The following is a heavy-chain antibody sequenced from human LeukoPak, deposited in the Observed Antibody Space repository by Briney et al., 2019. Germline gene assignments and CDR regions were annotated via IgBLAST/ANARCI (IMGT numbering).Heavy chain of an antibody. Sequence: ASVKVSCKASGYTFTSYAMNWVRQAPGQGLEWMGWINTNTGNPTYAQGFTGRFVFSLDTSVSTAYLQISSLKAEDTAVYYCARSIAARLNYYYYMDVWGKGTTVTVSS. J-gene: IGHJ6*03. D-gene: IGHD6-6*01. V-gene: IGHV7-4-1*02. CDR2: INTNTGNP. CDR1: GYTFTSYA. CDR3: ARSIAARLNYYYYMDV.